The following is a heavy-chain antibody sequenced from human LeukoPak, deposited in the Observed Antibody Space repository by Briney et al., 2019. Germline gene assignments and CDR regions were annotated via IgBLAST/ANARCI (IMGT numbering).Heavy chain of an antibody. CDR2: IYYSGST. Sequence: SETLSLTCTVSGGSISSYYWSWIRQPPGKGLEWIGNIYYSGSTKYNPSLKNRVTISLDTSKSQFSLQLNSVTAADTAVYYCARAEGSGSGAYTLDYWGQGILVTVSS. V-gene: IGHV4-59*12. D-gene: IGHD3-10*01. CDR3: ARAEGSGSGAYTLDY. J-gene: IGHJ4*02. CDR1: GGSISSYY.